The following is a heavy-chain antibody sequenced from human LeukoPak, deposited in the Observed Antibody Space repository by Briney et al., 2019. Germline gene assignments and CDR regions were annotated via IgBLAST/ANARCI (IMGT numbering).Heavy chain of an antibody. CDR1: GITFSSHG. Sequence: GGSLRLSCAASGITFSSHGVSWVRQAPGKGLEWVSSITSGGDYIYYADSVKGRFTTSRDNAKNSLSLQLNSLRVEDTAVYYCARGHYDVLAASYKWTPDYWGQGTLVTVSS. CDR2: ITSGGDYI. D-gene: IGHD3-9*01. J-gene: IGHJ4*02. CDR3: ARGHYDVLAASYKWTPDY. V-gene: IGHV3-21*01.